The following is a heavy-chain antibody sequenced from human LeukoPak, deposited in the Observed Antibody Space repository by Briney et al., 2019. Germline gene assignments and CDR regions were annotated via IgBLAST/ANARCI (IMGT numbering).Heavy chain of an antibody. J-gene: IGHJ4*02. V-gene: IGHV4-59*08. D-gene: IGHD6-13*01. CDR2: IYYSGST. CDR1: GDSINNYY. Sequence: PSETLSLTCSVSGDSINNYYWNWIRQPPGKGLEWIGYIYYSGSTRYNPSLQSRVTMSIGTSKTQFSLKLDSVTAEDTAVYYCARGEYSSSWYLTDYWGQGTLVTVSS. CDR3: ARGEYSSSWYLTDY.